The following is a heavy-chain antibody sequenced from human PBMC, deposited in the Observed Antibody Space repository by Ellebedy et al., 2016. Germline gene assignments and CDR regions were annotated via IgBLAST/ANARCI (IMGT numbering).Heavy chain of an antibody. CDR2: IISDGSII. CDR3: VRELANCAGDCLYL. V-gene: IGHV3-74*01. CDR1: GFSFSSYW. Sequence: GESLKISCAASGFSFSSYWMHWVRQAPGTGLVWVSRIISDGSIINYADSVKGRFTISRDNAKNTRYLQMNRLRAEDTAVYYCVRELANCAGDCLYLWGQGTLVTVSS. J-gene: IGHJ4*02. D-gene: IGHD2-21*02.